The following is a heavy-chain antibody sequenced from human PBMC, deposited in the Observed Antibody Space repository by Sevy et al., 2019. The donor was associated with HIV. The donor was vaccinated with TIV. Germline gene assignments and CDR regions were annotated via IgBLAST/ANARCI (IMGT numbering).Heavy chain of an antibody. V-gene: IGHV3-48*03. CDR1: GFTFSSYE. D-gene: IGHD2-2*01. CDR2: ISSSGSTI. CDR3: ARAPIYCSSTSCYWALYYYYGMDV. Sequence: GGSLRLSCAASGFTFSSYEMNWVRQAPGKGLEWVSYISSSGSTIYSADSVKGRFTISRDNAKNSLYLQMNSLRAEDTAVYYCARAPIYCSSTSCYWALYYYYGMDVWGQGTTVTVSS. J-gene: IGHJ6*02.